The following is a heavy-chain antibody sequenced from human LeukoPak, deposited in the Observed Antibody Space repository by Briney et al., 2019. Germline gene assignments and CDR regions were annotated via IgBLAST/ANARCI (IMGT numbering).Heavy chain of an antibody. D-gene: IGHD3-22*01. Sequence: GGSLRLSCAASGFTFSSYWMHWVRQAPGKGLVWVSRINSDGSSTSYADSVKGRFTISRDNAKNSLYLQMNSLRAEDTAVYYCAATYYYDSSGYSYWYFDLWGRGTLVTVSS. CDR3: AATYYYDSSGYSYWYFDL. CDR2: INSDGSST. CDR1: GFTFSSYW. V-gene: IGHV3-74*01. J-gene: IGHJ2*01.